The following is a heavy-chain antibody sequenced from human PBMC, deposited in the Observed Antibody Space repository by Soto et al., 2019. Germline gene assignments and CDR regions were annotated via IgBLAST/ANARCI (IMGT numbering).Heavy chain of an antibody. J-gene: IGHJ6*02. Sequence: GESLKISCKGSGYSFTSYWIGWVRQMPGKGLEWMGITYPGDSDTRYSPSFQGQVTISADKSISTAYLQWSSLKASDTAMYYCARLDYGDYVRMRNYYGMDVWGQGTTVTVSS. V-gene: IGHV5-51*01. CDR1: GYSFTSYW. D-gene: IGHD4-17*01. CDR2: TYPGDSDT. CDR3: ARLDYGDYVRMRNYYGMDV.